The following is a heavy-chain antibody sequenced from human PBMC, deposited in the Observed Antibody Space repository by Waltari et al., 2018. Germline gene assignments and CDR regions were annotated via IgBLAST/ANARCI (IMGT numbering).Heavy chain of an antibody. CDR1: GFTFSSYA. J-gene: IGHJ4*02. V-gene: IGHV3-23*01. CDR2: VMATGVTT. D-gene: IGHD6-6*01. Sequence: EVQLLESGGGLVQPGGSLRLSCAASGFTFSSYAMSWVRQAPGKGIECVSVVMATGVTTYYARSVEGRSIISRDNSKNTVYLQINSLRADDSALYYCARDRVEYSSSSYDFWGQGTLVTVSS. CDR3: ARDRVEYSSSSYDF.